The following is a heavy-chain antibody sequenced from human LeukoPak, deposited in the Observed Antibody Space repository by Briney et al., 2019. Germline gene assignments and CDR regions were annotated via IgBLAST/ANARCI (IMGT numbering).Heavy chain of an antibody. CDR1: GGSIKNYY. D-gene: IGHD5-12*01. CDR3: ARATRVRNAFDI. CDR2: IYYSGST. Sequence: ASETLSLTCTVSGGSIKNYYWSWIRQPPGKGLEWIGYIYYSGSTNYNPSLKSRVTISVDTSKNQFSLKLSSVTAADTAVYYCARATRVRNAFDIWGQGTMVTVSS. V-gene: IGHV4-59*01. J-gene: IGHJ3*02.